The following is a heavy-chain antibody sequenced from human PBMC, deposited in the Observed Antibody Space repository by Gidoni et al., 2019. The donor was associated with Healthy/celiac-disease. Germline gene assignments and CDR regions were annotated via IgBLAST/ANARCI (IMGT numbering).Heavy chain of an antibody. CDR3: AKGHGGNSVIGY. Sequence: EVQLVESGGGLVQPGGFLRLSCAASGFPVSSYAMSWVRQAPGKGLEWVSAIGGSGGSTYYADSVKGRFTISRDNSKNTLYLQMNSLRAEDTAVYYCAKGHGGNSVIGYWGQGTLVTVSS. CDR1: GFPVSSYA. CDR2: IGGSGGST. D-gene: IGHD2-21*02. V-gene: IGHV3-23*04. J-gene: IGHJ4*02.